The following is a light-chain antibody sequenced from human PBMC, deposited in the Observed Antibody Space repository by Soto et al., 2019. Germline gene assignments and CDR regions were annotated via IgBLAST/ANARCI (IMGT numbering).Light chain of an antibody. Sequence: DIQMTLSPSTLSGSVVHRVTITWRASQTISSWLAWYQQKPGKAPKLLIYKASTLKSGVPSRLSGSGCGTEFTLTISSLQPDDFATYYCKHYNSYSEAFGQGTKVDIK. V-gene: IGKV1-5*03. J-gene: IGKJ1*01. CDR3: KHYNSYSEA. CDR1: QTISSW. CDR2: KAS.